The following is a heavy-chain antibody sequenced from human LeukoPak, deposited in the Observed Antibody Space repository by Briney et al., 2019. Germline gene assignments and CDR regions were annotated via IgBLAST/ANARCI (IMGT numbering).Heavy chain of an antibody. D-gene: IGHD2-15*01. V-gene: IGHV3-7*01. CDR2: IKQDGSEK. Sequence: GGSLRLSCAASGFTFSSYWMSWVRQAPGKGLEWVANIKQDGSEKYYVDSVKGRFTISRDNAKNSLYLQMNSLRAEDTAVYYCARDYRGYRAPYYFDYWGQGTLVTVSS. CDR1: GFTFSSYW. CDR3: ARDYRGYRAPYYFDY. J-gene: IGHJ4*02.